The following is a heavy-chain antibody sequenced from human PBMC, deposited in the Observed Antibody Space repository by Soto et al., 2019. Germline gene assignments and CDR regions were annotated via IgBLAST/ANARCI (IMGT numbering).Heavy chain of an antibody. CDR3: ARDLHCSSTSCYINWFDP. D-gene: IGHD2-2*01. J-gene: IGHJ5*02. V-gene: IGHV1-18*04. CDR2: ISAYNGNT. Sequence: ASVKVSCKASGYTFTSYGISWVRQAPGQGLEWMGWISAYNGNTNYAQKLQGRVTMTTDTSTSTAYMELRSLRSDDTAVYYCARDLHCSSTSCYINWFDPWGQGTLVTVSS. CDR1: GYTFTSYG.